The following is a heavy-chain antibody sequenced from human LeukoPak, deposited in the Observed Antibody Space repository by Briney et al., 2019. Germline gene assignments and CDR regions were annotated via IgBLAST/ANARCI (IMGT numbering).Heavy chain of an antibody. CDR2: IYYSGST. CDR1: GGSISSYY. Sequence: SETLSLTCTVSGGSISSYYWSWIRQPPGKGLEWIGYIYYSGSTNYNPSLKSRVTISVDTSKNQFSLRLSSVTAADTAVYYCASGEGAAGTPPLFDYWGQGTLVTVSS. V-gene: IGHV4-59*01. J-gene: IGHJ4*02. CDR3: ASGEGAAGTPPLFDY. D-gene: IGHD6-13*01.